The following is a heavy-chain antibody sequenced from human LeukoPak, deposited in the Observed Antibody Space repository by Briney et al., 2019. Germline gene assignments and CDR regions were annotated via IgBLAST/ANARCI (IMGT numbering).Heavy chain of an antibody. CDR3: AKVRCDYPQRYWFDP. CDR2: ISGSGGST. CDR1: GFTFSSYA. D-gene: IGHD4-17*01. Sequence: GGSLRLSCAASGFTFSSYAMSWVRQAPGKGLEWVAAISGSGGSTYYADSVKGRFTISRDNSKNTLYLQMNSLRAEDTAVYYCAKVRCDYPQRYWFDPWGQRTLVTVSS. J-gene: IGHJ5*02. V-gene: IGHV3-23*01.